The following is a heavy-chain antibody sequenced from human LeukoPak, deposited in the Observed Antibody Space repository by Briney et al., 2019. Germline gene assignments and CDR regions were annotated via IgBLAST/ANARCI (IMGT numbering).Heavy chain of an antibody. D-gene: IGHD2-2*01. V-gene: IGHV3-48*04. J-gene: IGHJ2*01. CDR3: AKVGYCSSTSCYAYFDL. CDR2: ISSSSSTI. CDR1: GFTFSSYS. Sequence: GGSLRLSCAASGFTFSSYSMNWVRQAPGKGLEWVSYISSSSSTIYYADSVKGRFTISRDNAKNSLYVQMNSLRAEDTAVYYCAKVGYCSSTSCYAYFDLWGRGTLVTVSS.